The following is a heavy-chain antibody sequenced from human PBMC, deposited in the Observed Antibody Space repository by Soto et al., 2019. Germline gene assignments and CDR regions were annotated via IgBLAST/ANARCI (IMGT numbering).Heavy chain of an antibody. D-gene: IGHD3-3*01. Sequence: GGSLRLSCAASGFTFSSYGMHWVRQAPGKGLEWVAVIWYDGSNKYYADSVKGRFTISRDNSKNTLYLQMNSLRAEDTAVYYCAREYDFWSGYYPHYYYYGMDVWGQGTTVTVSS. V-gene: IGHV3-33*01. CDR1: GFTFSSYG. CDR3: AREYDFWSGYYPHYYYYGMDV. CDR2: IWYDGSNK. J-gene: IGHJ6*02.